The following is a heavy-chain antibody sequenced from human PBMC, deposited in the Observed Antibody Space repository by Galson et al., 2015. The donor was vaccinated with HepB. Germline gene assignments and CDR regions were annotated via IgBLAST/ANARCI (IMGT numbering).Heavy chain of an antibody. CDR2: IWYDGSNR. V-gene: IGHV3-33*01. CDR3: ARDLSGSGGAFDF. D-gene: IGHD2-15*01. J-gene: IGHJ3*01. CDR1: GFPFSSYG. Sequence: SLRLSCAASGFPFSSYGMRWVRQAPGKGLEWVAAIWYDGSNRYHADSVKGRFTISRDNSKNTLYLQMSSLRAEDTALYSCARDLSGSGGAFDFWGQGTMVIVSS.